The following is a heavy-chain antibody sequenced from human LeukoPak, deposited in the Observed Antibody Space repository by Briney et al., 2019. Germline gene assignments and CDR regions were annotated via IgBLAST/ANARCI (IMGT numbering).Heavy chain of an antibody. D-gene: IGHD3-3*01. CDR3: AREGRYDFWSGYYSGSPYFDY. V-gene: IGHV1-69*16. CDR1: AGTFSSYT. Sequence: ASVKVSCKASAGTFSSYTISWVRQAPGQGLEGVGRIIPILGIANYAQKFQGRVTITTDESTSTAYMELSSLRSEDTAVYYCAREGRYDFWSGYYSGSPYFDYWGQGTLVTVSS. CDR2: IIPILGIA. J-gene: IGHJ4*02.